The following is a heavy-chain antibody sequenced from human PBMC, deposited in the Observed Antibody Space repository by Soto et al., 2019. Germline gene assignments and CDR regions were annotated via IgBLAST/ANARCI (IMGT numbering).Heavy chain of an antibody. J-gene: IGHJ6*02. CDR3: ARVSGSYYSGMDF. CDR2: IYHSGST. CDR1: GGSISSSYW. Sequence: QVQLQESGPGLVKPSGTLSLTCAVSGGSISSSYWWSWVRQPPGKGLEWIGEIYHSGSTNYNTSLKSRVTISVDKSKNQFSLKVTSVTAADTAVYYCARVSGSYYSGMDFWGQGTTVNVSS. V-gene: IGHV4-4*02.